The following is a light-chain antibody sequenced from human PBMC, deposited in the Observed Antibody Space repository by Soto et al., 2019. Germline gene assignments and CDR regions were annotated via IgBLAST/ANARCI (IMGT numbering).Light chain of an antibody. CDR3: QQIYTTPRT. Sequence: DIQMTQSPSSLSASVGDRVSVTCRASQSISTFLNWYQQRPGEAPKLLIYAASSLQSGVPSRFSGSGSGADFTLTIGSLQPEDVATYYCQQIYTTPRTFGQGTKVEVK. V-gene: IGKV1-39*01. CDR2: AAS. CDR1: QSISTF. J-gene: IGKJ1*01.